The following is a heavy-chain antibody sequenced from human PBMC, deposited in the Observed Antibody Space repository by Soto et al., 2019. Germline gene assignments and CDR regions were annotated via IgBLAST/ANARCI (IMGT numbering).Heavy chain of an antibody. CDR2: ISPYNGDT. CDR1: GYTFTTYG. CDR3: ARTPRAQMIVLEAATRFDY. Sequence: QVQLVQSGAEVKRPWASLKVSCKASGYTFTTYGFNWVRQAPGQGLEWMGWISPYNGDTNYAQNFQGRVTLTTDTSTSTAYMELRSLTSDDTAVYYCARTPRAQMIVLEAATRFDYWGQGTLVTVSS. D-gene: IGHD2-15*01. J-gene: IGHJ4*02. V-gene: IGHV1-18*04.